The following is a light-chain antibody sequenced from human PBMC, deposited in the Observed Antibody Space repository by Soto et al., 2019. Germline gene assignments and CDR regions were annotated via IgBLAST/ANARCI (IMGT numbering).Light chain of an antibody. CDR3: HQYGTAPLS. CDR2: GAS. V-gene: IGKV3-20*01. Sequence: EIMLTQSPGTLSLYSGERATLSCLASQSVSSSYLAWYQQKPGQAPRLLIYGASSRATGIPERFSGSGSGTDFTLTISRLEPEDFSVYYCHQYGTAPLSFGPGTKVDIK. CDR1: QSVSSSY. J-gene: IGKJ3*01.